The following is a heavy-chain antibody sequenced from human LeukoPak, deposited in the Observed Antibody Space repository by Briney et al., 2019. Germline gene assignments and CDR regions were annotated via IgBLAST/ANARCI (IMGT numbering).Heavy chain of an antibody. J-gene: IGHJ4*02. V-gene: IGHV3-30*18. CDR3: AKGTPMGGY. CDR1: GFNFSDHY. CDR2: ISYDGSNK. Sequence: GGSLRLSCAASGFNFSDHYMDWVRQAPGKGLEWVAVISYDGSNKYYADSVKGRFTISRDNSKNTLYLQMNSLRAEDTAVYYCAKGTPMGGYWGQGTLVTVSS. D-gene: IGHD1-26*01.